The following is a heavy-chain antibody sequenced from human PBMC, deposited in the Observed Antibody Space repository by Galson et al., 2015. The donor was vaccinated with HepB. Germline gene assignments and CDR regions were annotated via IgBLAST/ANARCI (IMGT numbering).Heavy chain of an antibody. CDR2: IYYSGST. Sequence: LSLTCTVSGGSISSGGYYWSWIRQHPGKGLEWIGNIYYSGSTYYNPSLKSRVTISVDTSKNLFSLKLSSVTAADTAVYYCARAYVSSTSGASYYYGMDVWGQGTTVTVSS. CDR3: ARAYVSSTSGASYYYGMDV. D-gene: IGHD2-2*01. J-gene: IGHJ6*02. V-gene: IGHV4-31*03. CDR1: GGSISSGGYY.